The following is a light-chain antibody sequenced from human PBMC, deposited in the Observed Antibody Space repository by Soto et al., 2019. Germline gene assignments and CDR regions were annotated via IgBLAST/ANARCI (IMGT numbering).Light chain of an antibody. J-gene: IGKJ1*01. CDR3: QEYNSSPCT. V-gene: IGKV1-5*03. CDR2: KAS. CDR1: QSISSW. Sequence: DIQMTQSPSTLSASVGDRVTITCRASQSISSWLAWYQQKPGKVPKLLIYKASSLGSGVPSTFSGSGSGTEFTLTTSSLQPDDFATDYCQEYNSSPCTFGQGTKVDIK.